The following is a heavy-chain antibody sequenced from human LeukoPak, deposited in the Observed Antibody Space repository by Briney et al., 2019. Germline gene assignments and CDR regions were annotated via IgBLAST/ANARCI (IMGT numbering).Heavy chain of an antibody. CDR2: LSSSGTI. CDR3: ARDSGTTGEVKFDP. Sequence: SETLSLTCTVSGGSIDSYWSWIRQPAGKGVGGIGRLSSSGTITYNPALQSRLSISIDTSKNQFSLKLMSVTAADTAVYYCARDSGTTGEVKFDPWGQGTLVTVSS. J-gene: IGHJ5*02. V-gene: IGHV4-4*07. D-gene: IGHD3-10*01. CDR1: GGSIDSY.